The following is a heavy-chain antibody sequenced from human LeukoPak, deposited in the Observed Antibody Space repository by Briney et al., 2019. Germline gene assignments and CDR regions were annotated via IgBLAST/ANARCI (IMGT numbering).Heavy chain of an antibody. Sequence: SETLSLTCAVYGGSFSGYYWSWIRQPPGKGLEWIGEINHSGSTNYNPSLKSRVTISVDTSKNQFSLKLSSVTAADTAVYYCARGQGLMVRGRNWFDPWGQGTLVTVSP. V-gene: IGHV4-34*01. J-gene: IGHJ5*02. CDR1: GGSFSGYY. CDR3: ARGQGLMVRGRNWFDP. CDR2: INHSGST. D-gene: IGHD3-10*01.